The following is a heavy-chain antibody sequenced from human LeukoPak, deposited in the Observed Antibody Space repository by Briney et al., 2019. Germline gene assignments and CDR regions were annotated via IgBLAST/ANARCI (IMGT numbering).Heavy chain of an antibody. D-gene: IGHD3-22*01. CDR2: IIPIFGTA. Sequence: SVKVSCKASGGTFSSYAISWVRQAPGQGLEWMGGIIPIFGTANYAQKFQGRVTITTDESTSTAYMELSSLRSEDTAVYYCARGAYYYDTSGYFYWGQGTLVTVSS. CDR1: GGTFSSYA. CDR3: ARGAYYYDTSGYFY. V-gene: IGHV1-69*05. J-gene: IGHJ4*02.